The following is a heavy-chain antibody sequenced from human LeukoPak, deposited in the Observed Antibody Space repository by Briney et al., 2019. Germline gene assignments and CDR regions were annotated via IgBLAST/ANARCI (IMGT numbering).Heavy chain of an antibody. V-gene: IGHV3-21*01. CDR2: ISSSSSYI. J-gene: IGHJ4*02. Sequence: PGGSLRLSCAASGFTFSSYSMNSVRQAPGKVLEWVSSISSSSSYIYYADSVKGRFTISRHNAKNSLYLQMNSLRAEDTAVYYCAGGITAAGGFAYWGQGTLVTASS. D-gene: IGHD6-13*01. CDR1: GFTFSSYS. CDR3: AGGITAAGGFAY.